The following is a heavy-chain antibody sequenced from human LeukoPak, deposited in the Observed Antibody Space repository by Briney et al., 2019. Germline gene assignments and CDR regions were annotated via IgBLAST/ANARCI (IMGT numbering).Heavy chain of an antibody. Sequence: ASVKVSCKASGYTFSSYYIHWVRQAPGQGLEWMGIINPSGGSTSYAQKFQGRVTMTRDTSTSTVDMELSSLRSEDTAVYYCARDTNLPNCSSTSCQRGYYYYMDVWGKGTTVTVSS. V-gene: IGHV1-46*01. CDR3: ARDTNLPNCSSTSCQRGYYYYMDV. D-gene: IGHD2-2*01. J-gene: IGHJ6*03. CDR2: INPSGGST. CDR1: GYTFSSYY.